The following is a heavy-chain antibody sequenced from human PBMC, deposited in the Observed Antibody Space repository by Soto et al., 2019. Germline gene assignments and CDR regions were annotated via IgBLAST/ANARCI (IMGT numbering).Heavy chain of an antibody. J-gene: IGHJ4*02. CDR1: GFSLSSYW. D-gene: IGHD6-13*01. Sequence: PGGSLRLSCTASGFSLSSYWMHWVRQAPGKGLVGVSRISFDGSRTSYADSVKGRFTISRDNAKNTLYLQMNSLRAEDTAVYYCTRDQYQAIATAGLEYGVPGAYYFDYWGQGALVTVSS. CDR2: ISFDGSRT. V-gene: IGHV3-74*01. CDR3: TRDQYQAIATAGLEYGVPGAYYFDY.